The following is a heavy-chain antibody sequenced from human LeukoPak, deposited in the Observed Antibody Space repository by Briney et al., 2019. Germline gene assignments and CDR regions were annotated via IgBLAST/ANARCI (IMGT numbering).Heavy chain of an antibody. CDR3: ARDPPPYYYDSSCYYAPIDS. CDR1: GYTFTSYG. V-gene: IGHV1-18*01. CDR2: ISAYNGNT. Sequence: ASVKVSCKASGYTFTSYGISWVRQAPGQGLEWMGWISAYNGNTNYAQKLQGRVTMTTDTSTSTAYMELRSLRSDDTAVYYCARDPPPYYYDSSCYYAPIDSWGQGTLVTVSS. D-gene: IGHD3-22*01. J-gene: IGHJ4*02.